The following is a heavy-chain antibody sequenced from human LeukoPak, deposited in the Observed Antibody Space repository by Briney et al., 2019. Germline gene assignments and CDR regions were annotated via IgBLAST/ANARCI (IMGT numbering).Heavy chain of an antibody. V-gene: IGHV4-4*07. J-gene: IGHJ4*02. CDR3: ARLYYYYDSSGYIFDY. CDR1: GGSISSYY. CDR2: IYTSGST. D-gene: IGHD3-22*01. Sequence: SETLSRTCTVSGGSISSYYWSWIRQPAGKGLEWIGRIYTSGSTNYNPSLKSRVTMSVDTSKNQFALQLSSVTAADTAVYYCARLYYYYDSSGYIFDYWGQGTLVTVSS.